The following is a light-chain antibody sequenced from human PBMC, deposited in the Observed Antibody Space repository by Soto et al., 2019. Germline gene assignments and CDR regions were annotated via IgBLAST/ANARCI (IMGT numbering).Light chain of an antibody. CDR3: SSYTTRSTLV. V-gene: IGLV2-14*01. CDR2: EVS. CDR1: SSDVGGYNY. J-gene: IGLJ1*01. Sequence: QSALTQPASVSGSPGQSITISCTGTSSDVGGYNYVSWYQHHPGKAPQLMIYEVSNRPSGVSNRFSGSKSGNTASLTISGLQAEDEADYYCSSYTTRSTLVFGTGTKLTVL.